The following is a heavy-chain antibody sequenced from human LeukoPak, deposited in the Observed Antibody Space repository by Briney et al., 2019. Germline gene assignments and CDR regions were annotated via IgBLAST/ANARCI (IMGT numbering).Heavy chain of an antibody. Sequence: ASVKVSCKASGYTFTSYAMHWVRQAPGQRLEWMGWINAGNGNTKYSQKFQGRVTITRDTSASTAYMELSSLRSEDTAVYYCARGITMVRGVIIYCGMDVWGQGTTVTVSS. CDR3: ARGITMVRGVIIYCGMDV. CDR2: INAGNGNT. J-gene: IGHJ6*02. V-gene: IGHV1-3*01. D-gene: IGHD3-10*01. CDR1: GYTFTSYA.